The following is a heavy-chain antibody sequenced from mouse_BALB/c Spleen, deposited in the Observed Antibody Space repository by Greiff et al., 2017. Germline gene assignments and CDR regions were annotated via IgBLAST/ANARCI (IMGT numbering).Heavy chain of an antibody. CDR2: ISSGGSYT. Sequence: EVKLMESGGGLVKPGGSLKLSCAASGFTFSSYAMSWVRQSPEKRLEWVAEISSGGSYTYYPDSVKGRFTISRDNAKNTLYLQMSSLKSEDTAMYYCARHPLTPYWYFDVWGAGTTVTVSS. D-gene: IGHD4-1*01. CDR3: ARHPLTPYWYFDV. V-gene: IGHV5-6*03. J-gene: IGHJ1*01. CDR1: GFTFSSYA.